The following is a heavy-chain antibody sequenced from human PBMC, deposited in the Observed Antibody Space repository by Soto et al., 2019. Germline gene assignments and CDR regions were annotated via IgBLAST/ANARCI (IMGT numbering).Heavy chain of an antibody. V-gene: IGHV1-18*01. J-gene: IGHJ4*02. D-gene: IGHD1-1*01. CDR3: ARGRYGNY. CDR1: GYTFTSYG. Sequence: QVHLVQSGAEVKKPGASVKVSCKGSGYTFTSYGITWVRQAPGQGLEWMGWISAHNGNTDYAQKLQGRVTVTRDTATSTAYMEFRNLTSDDTAVYYCARGRYGNYWGQGALVTVSS. CDR2: ISAHNGNT.